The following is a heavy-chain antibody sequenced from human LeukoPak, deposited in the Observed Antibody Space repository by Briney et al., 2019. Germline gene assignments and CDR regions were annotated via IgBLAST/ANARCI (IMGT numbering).Heavy chain of an antibody. Sequence: PSETLSLTCTVSGGSISTYYWSWMRQPPGKRLEWIGHIYYDGITNYNPSLKSRVTISVDASKNQFSLKLSSVTAADTAVYYCARYRGLWFGESNRYYYHYIDAWGKGTTVTVSS. CDR2: IYYDGIT. J-gene: IGHJ6*03. D-gene: IGHD3-10*01. CDR1: GGSISTYY. V-gene: IGHV4-59*01. CDR3: ARYRGLWFGESNRYYYHYIDA.